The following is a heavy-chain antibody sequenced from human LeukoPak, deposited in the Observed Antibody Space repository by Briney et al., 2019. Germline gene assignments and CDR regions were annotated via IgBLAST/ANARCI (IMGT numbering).Heavy chain of an antibody. CDR3: ARVRYYYDSSGYPDV. D-gene: IGHD3-22*01. Sequence: SETLSLTCTVSGGSISSGGYYWSWIRQHPGKGLEWIGYIYYSGSTYYNPSLKSRVTISVDTSKNQFSLKLSSVTAADTAEYYCARVRYYYDSSGYPDVWGQGTTVTVSS. J-gene: IGHJ6*02. CDR1: GGSISSGGYY. V-gene: IGHV4-31*03. CDR2: IYYSGST.